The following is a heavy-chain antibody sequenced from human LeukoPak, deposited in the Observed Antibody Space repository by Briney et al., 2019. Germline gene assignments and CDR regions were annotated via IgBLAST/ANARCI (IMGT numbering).Heavy chain of an antibody. CDR1: GYSISSGYY. J-gene: IGHJ4*02. CDR3: ASRRGWSYFDY. V-gene: IGHV4-38-2*01. D-gene: IGHD6-19*01. CDR2: IYHSGST. Sequence: SETLSLTCAVSGYSISSGYYWGWIRQPPGKGLEWIGSIYHSGSTYYNPSLKSRVTISVDTSKNQFSLKLSSVTAADTAVYYCASRRGWSYFDYWGQGTLVTVSS.